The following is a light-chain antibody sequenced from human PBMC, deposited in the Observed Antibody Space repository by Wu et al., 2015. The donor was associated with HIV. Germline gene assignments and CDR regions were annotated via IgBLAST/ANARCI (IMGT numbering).Light chain of an antibody. V-gene: IGKV3-15*01. CDR3: QHYDNGPPPT. Sequence: ILVTQSPDTLSVSPGEGATLSCKTRHSITNNLAWYQVKPGQVPRLLIYGASTRVSGVSDRFAGSGSGTDFALTINNVRSEDSAIYYCQHYDNGPPPTFGQGTRL. CDR1: HSITNN. J-gene: IGKJ5*01. CDR2: GAS.